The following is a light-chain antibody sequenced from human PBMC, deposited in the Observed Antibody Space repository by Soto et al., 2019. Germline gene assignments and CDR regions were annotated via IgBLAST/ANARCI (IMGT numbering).Light chain of an antibody. J-gene: IGLJ2*01. Sequence: QSVLTQPPSVSGAPGQRVTISCTGSSSNFGAGYEVHWYKQLPGAAPTLVIFNNLNRPSGVPERFSGSKSGTSASLVISGLQAEDEADYYCSSYTSSSTYVVFGGGTKLTVL. CDR2: NNL. CDR1: SSNFGAGYE. CDR3: SSYTSSSTYVV. V-gene: IGLV1-40*01.